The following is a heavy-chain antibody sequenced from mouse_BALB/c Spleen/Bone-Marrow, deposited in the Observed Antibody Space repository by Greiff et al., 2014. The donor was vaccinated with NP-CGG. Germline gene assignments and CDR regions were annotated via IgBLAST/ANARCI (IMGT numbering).Heavy chain of an antibody. Sequence: VHVKQSGAELVKPGASVKLSCTASGFNIKDTYIHWVKQRPEQGLEWIGRIDPANGNTKYDPKFQGKATITADTSSNTAYLHLSSLTSEDTAVYYGARYRYYGSSGWDYWGQGTSVTVSS. CDR2: IDPANGNT. CDR3: ARYRYYGSSGWDY. CDR1: GFNIKDTY. J-gene: IGHJ4*01. V-gene: IGHV14-3*02. D-gene: IGHD1-1*01.